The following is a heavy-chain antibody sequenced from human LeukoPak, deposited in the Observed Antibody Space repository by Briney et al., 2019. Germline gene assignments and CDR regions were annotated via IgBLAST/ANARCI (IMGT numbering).Heavy chain of an antibody. Sequence: GGSLRLSCAASGFTFNMHAMHWVRQAPGKGLEWVAVISNDGSDEYYADSVRGRFPVSRDNFKNTVFLQMNSLRPEDTAVYYCAKARHCTTATCASAAFDAWGQGTMVTVSS. D-gene: IGHD6-6*01. CDR1: GFTFNMHA. V-gene: IGHV3-30-3*01. CDR3: AKARHCTTATCASAAFDA. J-gene: IGHJ3*01. CDR2: ISNDGSDE.